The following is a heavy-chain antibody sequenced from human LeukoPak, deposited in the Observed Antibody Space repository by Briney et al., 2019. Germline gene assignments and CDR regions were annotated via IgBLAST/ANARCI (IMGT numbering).Heavy chain of an antibody. Sequence: SETLSLTCAVYGGSFSDYYWNWVRQPPGKGLEWVGEINHSGTTNYNPSLKSRVTISVDTSKNQFSLRLSAVTAADTAVYHCARGLRLPSRSTPAVPHVWGKGTTVTVSA. CDR1: GGSFSDYY. J-gene: IGHJ6*04. CDR3: ARGLRLPSRSTPAVPHV. CDR2: INHSGTT. V-gene: IGHV4-34*01. D-gene: IGHD2/OR15-2a*01.